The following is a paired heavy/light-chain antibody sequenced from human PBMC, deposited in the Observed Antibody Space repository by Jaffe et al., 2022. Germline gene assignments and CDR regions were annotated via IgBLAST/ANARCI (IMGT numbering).Heavy chain of an antibody. CDR2: IYYSGST. V-gene: IGHV4-39*01. CDR1: GGSISSSSYY. J-gene: IGHJ6*03. CDR3: ARRSPRLPHYYYYYYYMDV. Sequence: QLQLQESGPGLVKPSETLSLTCTVSGGSISSSSYYWGWIRQPPGKGLEWIGSIYYSGSTYYNPSLKSRVTISVDTSKNQFSLKLSSVTAADTAVYYCARRSPRLPHYYYYYYYMDVWGKGTTVTVSS. D-gene: IGHD6-25*01.
Light chain of an antibody. V-gene: IGKV3-15*01. J-gene: IGKJ1*01. CDR3: QQYNNWQT. CDR1: QSVSSN. CDR2: GAS. Sequence: EIVMTQSPATLSVSPGERATLSCRASQSVSSNLAWYQQKPGQAPRLLIYGASTRATGIPARFSGSGSGTEFTLTISSLQSEDFAVYYCQQYNNWQTFGQGTKVEIK.